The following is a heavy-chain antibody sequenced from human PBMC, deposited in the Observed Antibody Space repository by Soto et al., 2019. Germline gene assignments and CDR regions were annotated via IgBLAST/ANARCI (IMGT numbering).Heavy chain of an antibody. CDR2: ISGSGVKT. D-gene: IGHD5-18*01. J-gene: IGHJ5*02. CDR1: GFTFSSYA. Sequence: GGSLRLSCAASGFTFSSYAMSWVRQAPGKGLEWVSAISGSGVKTYYADSVKGRFTIYRDNSKNTLYLQMNSLRAEDTAVYYCARPGTAMPEPNWFDPWGQGTLVTVSS. V-gene: IGHV3-23*01. CDR3: ARPGTAMPEPNWFDP.